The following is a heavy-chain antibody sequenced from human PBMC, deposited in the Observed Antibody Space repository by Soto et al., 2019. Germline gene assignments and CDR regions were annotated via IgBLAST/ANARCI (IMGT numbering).Heavy chain of an antibody. V-gene: IGHV3-7*03. D-gene: IGHD2-15*01. CDR2: IKEDGSEK. J-gene: IGHJ6*02. Sequence: GGSLRLSCAASGFTFSTYWMSWVRQAPGKGLEWVADIKEDGSEKYYVDSVKGRFTISRDSTKNSVSLQMNSLRAEDTAVYYCARESCSGGRCYPWYYHMDVWGQGTMVTVSS. CDR1: GFTFSTYW. CDR3: ARESCSGGRCYPWYYHMDV.